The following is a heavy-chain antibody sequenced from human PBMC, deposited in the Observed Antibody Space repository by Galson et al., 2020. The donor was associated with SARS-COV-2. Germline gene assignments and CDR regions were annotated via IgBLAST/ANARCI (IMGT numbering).Heavy chain of an antibody. CDR2: MNANNGDT. CDR1: GFTFSAFE. D-gene: IGHD5-18*01. V-gene: IGHV1-8*01. CDR3: AREGVTASDKYYYYMDV. Sequence: ASVKVSCRASGFTFSAFEINWVRQATGQGLEWVGSMNANNGDTDYAQRFQGRVTMTRNTSISTAYLELSSLTSEDTAVYYCAREGVTASDKYYYYMDVWGKGTTVTVSS. J-gene: IGHJ6*03.